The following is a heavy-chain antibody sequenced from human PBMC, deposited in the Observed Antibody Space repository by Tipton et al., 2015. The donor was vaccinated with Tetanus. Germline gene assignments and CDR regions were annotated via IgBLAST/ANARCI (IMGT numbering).Heavy chain of an antibody. CDR1: GGSISRFY. D-gene: IGHD3-22*01. CDR3: ARFSYDSGGFYSYFDY. V-gene: IGHV4-59*01. Sequence: TLSLTCTISGGSISRFYWGWIRQPPGKALEWIGHAYYSGSANYNPSLKSRITISVDTSSDQFSLRLTSVTAADTAIYYCARFSYDSGGFYSYFDYWGRGTLVAASS. CDR2: AYYSGSA. J-gene: IGHJ4*02.